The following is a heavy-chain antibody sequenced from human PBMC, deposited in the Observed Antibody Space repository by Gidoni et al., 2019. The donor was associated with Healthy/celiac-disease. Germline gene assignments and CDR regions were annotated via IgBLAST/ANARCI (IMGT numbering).Heavy chain of an antibody. D-gene: IGHD6-13*01. J-gene: IGHJ3*02. CDR1: GGSISRSSYY. V-gene: IGHV4-39*07. CDR3: ARDLMVAAAVTNAFDI. CDR2: IYYSGST. Sequence: QLQLQESGPGLVKPSETLALTCTVPGGSISRSSYYWGWIRQPPGKGLEWIGSIYYSGSTYYNPSLKSRVTISVDTSKNQFSLKLSSVTAADTAVYYCARDLMVAAAVTNAFDIWGQGTMVTVSS.